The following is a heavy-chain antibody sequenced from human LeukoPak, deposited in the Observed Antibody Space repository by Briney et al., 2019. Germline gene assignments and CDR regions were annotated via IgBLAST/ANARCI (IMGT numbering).Heavy chain of an antibody. Sequence: SETLSLTCTVSGDSISTGDYHWSWIRQSAGKGLEWIGRIYTSGITNYNPSLKSRVTISADTSKNQFSLELSSMTASDTAVYCAKEGGYGYNYRRWGQGILVTVSS. D-gene: IGHD5-18*01. CDR3: AKEGGYGYNYRR. J-gene: IGHJ4*02. CDR2: IYTSGIT. CDR1: GDSISTGDYH. V-gene: IGHV4-61*02.